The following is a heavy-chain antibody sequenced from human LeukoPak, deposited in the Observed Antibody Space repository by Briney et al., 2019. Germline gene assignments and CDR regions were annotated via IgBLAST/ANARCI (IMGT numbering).Heavy chain of an antibody. Sequence: SETLSLTCTVSGGSISSYYWSWIRQPPGKGLEWIGRIYTSGSTNYNPSLKSRVTMSVDTSKNQFSLKLSSVTAADTAVYYCARQGPSSFTKPFYYYYYYMDVWGKGTTVTISS. CDR3: ARQGPSSFTKPFYYYYYYMDV. J-gene: IGHJ6*03. CDR2: IYTSGST. D-gene: IGHD3-3*01. V-gene: IGHV4-4*07. CDR1: GGSISSYY.